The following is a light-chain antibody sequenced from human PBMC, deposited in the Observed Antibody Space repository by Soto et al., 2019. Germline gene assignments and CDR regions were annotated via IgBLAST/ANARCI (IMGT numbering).Light chain of an antibody. V-gene: IGKV1-12*01. CDR1: QGISSW. J-gene: IGKJ5*01. CDR3: QQATSFPIT. Sequence: IQITISHSHLSPAVADRVTITGRASQGISSWLAWYQQKPGKAPKLLIYAASSLQSVVPSRFSGSGSVTDFPLTISSLQPEDFATYYCQQATSFPITFGQGTRLEIK. CDR2: AAS.